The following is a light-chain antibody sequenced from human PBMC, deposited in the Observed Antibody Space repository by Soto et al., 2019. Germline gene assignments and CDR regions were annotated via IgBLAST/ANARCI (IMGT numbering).Light chain of an antibody. CDR3: QQYNNWPPIT. J-gene: IGKJ4*01. V-gene: IGKV3-15*01. CDR1: QSVSRN. Sequence: EIVLTQSPATLSVSPGERATLSCRASQSVSRNLAWYRQRPGQAPRLLIYDASTRATGIPGRCSGRGSGTEFTLTIISLQSEDFSVYYCQQYNNWPPITFGGGTKVEIK. CDR2: DAS.